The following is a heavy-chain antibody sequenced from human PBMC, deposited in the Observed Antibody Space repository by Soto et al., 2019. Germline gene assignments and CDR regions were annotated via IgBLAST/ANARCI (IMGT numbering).Heavy chain of an antibody. D-gene: IGHD2-15*01. Sequence: PSETLSLTCTVSGASISYGGFSWSWIRQSPGKGPEWIGYISHLESTYFHPSFKSRLTMSIDRTRNQFSLKLSSVTAADMAVYYCARGGCYDSFDYSGQGVLVTVSS. CDR3: ARGGCYDSFDY. CDR2: ISHLEST. J-gene: IGHJ4*02. V-gene: IGHV4-30-2*06. CDR1: GASISYGGFS.